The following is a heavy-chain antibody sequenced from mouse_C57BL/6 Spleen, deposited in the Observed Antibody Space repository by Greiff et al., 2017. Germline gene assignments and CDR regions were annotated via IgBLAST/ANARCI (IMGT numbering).Heavy chain of an antibody. D-gene: IGHD3-2*01. CDR2: IWSDGST. CDR1: GFSLTSYG. CDR3: ARGDSYYYAMDY. V-gene: IGHV2-6*03. Sequence: VNVVESGPGLVAPSQSLSITCTVSGFSLTSYGVHWVRQPPGKGLEWLVVIWSDGSTTYTSALKSRLSISKDNSKSQDFLKMNSLQTDDTALYCCARGDSYYYAMDYWGQGTSVTVSS. J-gene: IGHJ4*01.